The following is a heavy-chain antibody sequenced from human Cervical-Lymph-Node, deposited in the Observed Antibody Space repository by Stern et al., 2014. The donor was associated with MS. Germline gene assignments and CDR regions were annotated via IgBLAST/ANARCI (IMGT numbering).Heavy chain of an antibody. J-gene: IGHJ4*02. CDR2: ISRDGSNI. V-gene: IGHV3-30*18. D-gene: IGHD7-27*01. CDR3: AKDRGEFHRPLGIADY. Sequence: VQLVESGGGVVQPGRSLRLSCAVSGFIFSNYGMHWVRQAPGKGLEWVAVISRDGSNIDIADSVKGRFTISRDNSKDTLSLQMNSVRLEDTAVYYCAKDRGEFHRPLGIADYWGQGTLVTVSS. CDR1: GFIFSNYG.